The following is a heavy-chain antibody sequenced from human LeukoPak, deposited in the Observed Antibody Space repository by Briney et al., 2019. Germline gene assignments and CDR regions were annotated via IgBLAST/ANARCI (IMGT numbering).Heavy chain of an antibody. CDR2: ISWDGGST. J-gene: IGHJ4*02. CDR3: AKDDPYDSSGYSFDY. Sequence: PGGSLRLSCAASGFTVSSNYMSWVRQVPGKGLEWVSLISWDGGSTYYADSVKGRFTISRDNSKNSLYLQMNSLRTEDTALYYCAKDDPYDSSGYSFDYWGQGTLVTVSS. CDR1: GFTVSSNY. D-gene: IGHD3-22*01. V-gene: IGHV3-43*01.